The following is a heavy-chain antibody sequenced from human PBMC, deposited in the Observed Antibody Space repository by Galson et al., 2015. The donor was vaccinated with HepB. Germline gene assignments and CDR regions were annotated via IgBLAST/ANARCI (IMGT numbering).Heavy chain of an antibody. V-gene: IGHV1-18*01. CDR3: AREGRDIVVVPAAMELRYWYFDL. CDR2: ISAYNGNT. D-gene: IGHD2-2*01. CDR1: GYTFTSYG. Sequence: SVKVSCKASGYTFTSYGISWVRQAPGQGLEWMGWISAYNGNTNYAQKFQGRVTITADESTSTAYMELSSLRSEDTAVYYCAREGRDIVVVPAAMELRYWYFDLWGRGTLVTVSS. J-gene: IGHJ2*01.